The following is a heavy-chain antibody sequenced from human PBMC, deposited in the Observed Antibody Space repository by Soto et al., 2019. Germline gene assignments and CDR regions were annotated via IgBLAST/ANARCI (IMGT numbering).Heavy chain of an antibody. CDR1: GGTFRNYA. Sequence: GASVKVSCKASGGTFRNYAITWVRQAPGQGLEWMGGIIPLFATSNYAQKFQGRVTITADKSTSTAYMELSSLRSEDTAVYYCARGGYCSGGSCYGYYYYGMDVWGQGTTVTVSS. V-gene: IGHV1-69*06. CDR3: ARGGYCSGGSCYGYYYYGMDV. J-gene: IGHJ6*02. D-gene: IGHD2-15*01. CDR2: IIPLFATS.